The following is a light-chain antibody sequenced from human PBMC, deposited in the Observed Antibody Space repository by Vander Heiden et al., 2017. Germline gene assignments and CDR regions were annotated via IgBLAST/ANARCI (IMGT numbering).Light chain of an antibody. J-gene: IGLJ1*01. CDR1: SSDVGSYNL. CDR2: EGS. Sequence: QSALTQPAPVSGSPGQSITISCTGTSSDVGSYNLVSWYQEHPGKAPKLMIYEGSKRPSGVSNRFAGSKSGNTDSLTISGLQAEDEADYYCCSYAGSSTLSVFGTGTKVTVL. V-gene: IGLV2-23*01. CDR3: CSYAGSSTLSV.